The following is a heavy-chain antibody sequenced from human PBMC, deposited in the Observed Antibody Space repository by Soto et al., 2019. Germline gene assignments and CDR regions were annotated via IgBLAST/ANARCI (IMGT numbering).Heavy chain of an antibody. CDR1: GFTFSSYW. V-gene: IGHV3-7*01. J-gene: IGHJ4*02. CDR2: IKQDGSEK. Sequence: VQLVESGGGLVQPGGSLRLSCAASGFTFSSYWMSWVRQAPGKGLEWVANIKQDGSEKYYVDSVKGRFTISRDNAKNSLYLQMNSLRAEDTAVYYCARAVVPAAIEVPYYFDYWGQGTLVTVSS. CDR3: ARAVVPAAIEVPYYFDY. D-gene: IGHD2-2*01.